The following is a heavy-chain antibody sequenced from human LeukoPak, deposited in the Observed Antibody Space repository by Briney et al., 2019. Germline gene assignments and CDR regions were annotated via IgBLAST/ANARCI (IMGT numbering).Heavy chain of an antibody. CDR1: GGSISSYY. Sequence: KPSETLSLTCTVSGGSISSYYWSWIRQPPGKGLEWIGYIYYSGSTNYNPSLKSRVTISVDTSKNQFSLKLSSVTAADTAVYYCARVDRVPGSSWYGDAFDIWGQGTMVTVSS. V-gene: IGHV4-59*01. CDR2: IYYSGST. CDR3: ARVDRVPGSSWYGDAFDI. J-gene: IGHJ3*02. D-gene: IGHD6-13*01.